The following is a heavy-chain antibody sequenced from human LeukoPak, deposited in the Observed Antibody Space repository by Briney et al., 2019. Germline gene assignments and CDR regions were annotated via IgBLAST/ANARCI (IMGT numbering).Heavy chain of an antibody. J-gene: IGHJ4*02. CDR3: ARGGVGATTY. CDR1: GYTFSGYY. CDR2: INPNSGGT. Sequence: GASVKVSCKASGYTFSGYYMHWVRQAPGRGLEWMGWINPNSGGTNYAQKFQGRVTMTRDTSISTASMELSRLTPGDTAVYYCARGGVGATTYWGQGTLVTVSS. V-gene: IGHV1-2*02. D-gene: IGHD1-26*01.